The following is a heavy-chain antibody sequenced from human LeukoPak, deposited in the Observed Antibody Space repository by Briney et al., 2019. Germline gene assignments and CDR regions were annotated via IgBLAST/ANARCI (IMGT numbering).Heavy chain of an antibody. V-gene: IGHV3-73*01. J-gene: IGHJ4*02. Sequence: GGSLRLSCVASGFTFSDSAIQWVRQASGKGLEWVGRIRSKANTYATAYGASVKGRFTISRDDSKNTLYLQMNSLRAEDTAVYYCARVAAADPFDYWGQGTLVTVSS. CDR1: GFTFSDSA. CDR2: IRSKANTYAT. D-gene: IGHD6-13*01. CDR3: ARVAAADPFDY.